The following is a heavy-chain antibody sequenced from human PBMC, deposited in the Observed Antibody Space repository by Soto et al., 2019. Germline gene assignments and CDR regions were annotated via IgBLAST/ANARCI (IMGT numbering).Heavy chain of an antibody. D-gene: IGHD3-22*01. CDR3: AKDMDYYDSSGFFPITPVDY. J-gene: IGHJ4*02. CDR1: GFTFISYW. CDR2: IKQDGSEK. V-gene: IGHV3-7*01. Sequence: PWGSLRLSCAASGFTFISYWIIFFRHSAFKWLEWVANIKQDGSEKYYVDSVKGRFTISRDNAKNSLYLQMNSLRAEDTAVYYCAKDMDYYDSSGFFPITPVDYWGQGTLVTSPQ.